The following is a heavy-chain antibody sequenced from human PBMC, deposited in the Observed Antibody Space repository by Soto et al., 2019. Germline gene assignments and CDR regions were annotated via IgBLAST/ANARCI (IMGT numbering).Heavy chain of an antibody. Sequence: QVQLVESGGGVVQPGRSLRLSCAASGFTFSSYGMHWVRQAPGKGLEWVAVIWYDGSNKYYADSVKGRFTISRDNSKNTLYLQMNSLRAEDTAVYYCARGGSTPLGGMDVWGQGITVTVSS. J-gene: IGHJ6*02. V-gene: IGHV3-33*01. D-gene: IGHD2-2*01. CDR1: GFTFSSYG. CDR3: ARGGSTPLGGMDV. CDR2: IWYDGSNK.